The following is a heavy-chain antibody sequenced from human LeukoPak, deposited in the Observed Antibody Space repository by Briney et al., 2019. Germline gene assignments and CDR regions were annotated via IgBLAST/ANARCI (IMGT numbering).Heavy chain of an antibody. Sequence: SVKVSCKASGGTFSSYAISWVRQAPGQGLEWMGRVIPIFGTANYAQKFQGRVTITADKSTSTAYMELSSLRSEDTAVYYCARWPYCSSTSCPNWFDPWGQGTLVTVSS. V-gene: IGHV1-69*06. CDR1: GGTFSSYA. CDR2: VIPIFGTA. CDR3: ARWPYCSSTSCPNWFDP. D-gene: IGHD2-2*01. J-gene: IGHJ5*02.